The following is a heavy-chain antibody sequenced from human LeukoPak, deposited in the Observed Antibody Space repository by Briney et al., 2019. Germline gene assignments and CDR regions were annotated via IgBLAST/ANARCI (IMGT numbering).Heavy chain of an antibody. CDR1: GGSISSSNW. CDR3: ARDLSSADYYEEI. J-gene: IGHJ4*02. CDR2: IYHSGST. Sequence: SETLSLTCAVSGGSISSSNWWSWVRQPPGKGLEWIGEIYHSGSTNYNPSLKSRVTISVDKSKNQFSLKLSSVTAADTAVYYCARDLSSADYYEEIWGQGTLVTVSS. D-gene: IGHD3-22*01. V-gene: IGHV4-4*02.